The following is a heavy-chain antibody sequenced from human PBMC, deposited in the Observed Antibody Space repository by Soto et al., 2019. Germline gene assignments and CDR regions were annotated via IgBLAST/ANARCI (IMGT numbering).Heavy chain of an antibody. CDR2: ISHSGST. D-gene: IGHD3-22*01. J-gene: IGHJ4*02. CDR1: SGSFSGYY. CDR3: ARGYESSRRYLPLLDY. Sequence: QVQLQQWGAGLLKPSETLSLRCVVNSGSFSGYYWTWIRQTPGKGLEWIGEISHSGSTNYNPSLMSRVTMAADTSKKPFSLRLSSVTAEDTALYCCARGYESSRRYLPLLDYWGQGTLVTVSS. V-gene: IGHV4-34*01.